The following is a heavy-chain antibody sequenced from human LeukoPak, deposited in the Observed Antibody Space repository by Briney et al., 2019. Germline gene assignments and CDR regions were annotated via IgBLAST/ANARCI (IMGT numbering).Heavy chain of an antibody. Sequence: SETPSLTCAVSGGSISSGGYSWGWIRQPPGTGLEWIGYIYHNGNTYYSPFLKSRVTISVDRSKNQLSLKLSSVTAADTAMYYCASGGYSYGFDYWGQGTLVTVSS. CDR2: IYHNGNT. D-gene: IGHD5-18*01. V-gene: IGHV4-30-2*01. J-gene: IGHJ4*02. CDR3: ASGGYSYGFDY. CDR1: GGSISSGGYS.